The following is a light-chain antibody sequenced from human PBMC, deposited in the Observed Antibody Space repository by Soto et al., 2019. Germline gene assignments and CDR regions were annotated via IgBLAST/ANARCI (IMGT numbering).Light chain of an antibody. Sequence: QSVLTQSPSASASLGASVKLTCTLSSGHSTYAIAWHQQQPEKGPRYLMKLNSDGSHNKGDGIPDRFSGSNSGAERYLTISSLQSEDEADYYCQTWGTGIWVFGGGTKVTVL. CDR3: QTWGTGIWV. CDR2: LNSDGSH. V-gene: IGLV4-69*01. J-gene: IGLJ3*02. CDR1: SGHSTYA.